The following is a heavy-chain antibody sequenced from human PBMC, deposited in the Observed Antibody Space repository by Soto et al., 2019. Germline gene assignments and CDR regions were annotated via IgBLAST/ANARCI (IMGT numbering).Heavy chain of an antibody. CDR2: ILPIFGTT. J-gene: IGHJ5*02. Sequence: QVRLVQSGAEVKKPGSSVKVSCKASGDTFKRYAISWVRQAPGQGLVWMGGILPIFGTTDYAQKFQCRVTITADVSTSTVNLELIGLTSQDTAVYFFARGPGPVVGTGWFYTWGQGTVVTVSS. CDR3: ARGPGPVVGTGWFYT. CDR1: GDTFKRYA. D-gene: IGHD6-19*01. V-gene: IGHV1-69*01.